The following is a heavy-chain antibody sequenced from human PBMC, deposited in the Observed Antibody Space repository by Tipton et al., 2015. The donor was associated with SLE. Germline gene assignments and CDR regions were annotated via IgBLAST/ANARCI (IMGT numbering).Heavy chain of an antibody. CDR2: INPYNGNT. J-gene: IGHJ4*02. D-gene: IGHD6-19*01. V-gene: IGHV1-18*01. CDR3: AIAVAGTLFFDY. Sequence: QLVQSGAEIKKPGASVKVSCKASGYTFTSYAISWVRQAPGQGLEWMGWINPYNGNTDYAQKLQGRVTMTTDTSTSTAYMELRSLRSEDTAVYYCAIAVAGTLFFDYWGQGALVTVSS. CDR1: GYTFTSYA.